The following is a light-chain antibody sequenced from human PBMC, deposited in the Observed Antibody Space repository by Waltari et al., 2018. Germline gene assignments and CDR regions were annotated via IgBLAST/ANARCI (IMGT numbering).Light chain of an antibody. CDR3: QTGGHGTWV. CDR2: VNSDGSH. J-gene: IGLJ3*02. CDR1: SGHSSNI. Sequence: QLVLTQSPSASASLGASVKLTCTLSSGHSSNIIAWHQQQPEKGPRYLMKVNSDGSHSKGDEMHVRFSGSSSGAERYLTISSRQSEDEADYDCQTGGHGTWVVGGGTKLTVL. V-gene: IGLV4-69*01.